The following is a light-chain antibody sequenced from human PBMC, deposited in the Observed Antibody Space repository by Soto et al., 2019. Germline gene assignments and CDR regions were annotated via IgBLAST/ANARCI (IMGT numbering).Light chain of an antibody. CDR3: CSHVGGSSPQWV. CDR1: SNDVGGYNL. Sequence: QSALTQPGSVSGSPGQSITISRTGTSNDVGGYNLVSWFQQHPGKAPKLMISEVNKRPSGVSNRFSGSMSANTASLTISGLQAEDETDYYCCSHVGGSSPQWVFGGGTKLTVL. CDR2: EVN. J-gene: IGLJ3*02. V-gene: IGLV2-23*02.